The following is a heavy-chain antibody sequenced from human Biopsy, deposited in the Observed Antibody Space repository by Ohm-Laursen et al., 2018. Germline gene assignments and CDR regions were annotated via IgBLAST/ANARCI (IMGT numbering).Heavy chain of an antibody. CDR1: GGIFSSYA. CDR2: IIPLLGIT. Sequence: SLVKVSCKASGGIFSSYAMSWVRQAPGQGLEWMGRIIPLLGITNYAQKFQGRVTISADKSTSTAYMELSSLRSEDTAVYYCAREYPEGDVWGPGTTVTVSS. J-gene: IGHJ6*02. D-gene: IGHD2-2*02. V-gene: IGHV1-69*04. CDR3: AREYPEGDV.